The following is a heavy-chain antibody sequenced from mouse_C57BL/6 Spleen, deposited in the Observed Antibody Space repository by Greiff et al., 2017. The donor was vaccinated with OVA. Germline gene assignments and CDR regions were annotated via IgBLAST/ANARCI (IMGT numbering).Heavy chain of an antibody. D-gene: IGHD2-3*01. J-gene: IGHJ3*01. Sequence: ASGPGLVKPSQSLSLTCSVTGYSITSGYYWNWIRQFPGNKLEWMGYISYDGSNNYNPSLKNRISITRDTSKNQFFLKLNSVTTEDTATYYCASDGYSFAYWGQGTLVTVSA. V-gene: IGHV3-6*01. CDR1: GYSITSGYY. CDR2: ISYDGSN. CDR3: ASDGYSFAY.